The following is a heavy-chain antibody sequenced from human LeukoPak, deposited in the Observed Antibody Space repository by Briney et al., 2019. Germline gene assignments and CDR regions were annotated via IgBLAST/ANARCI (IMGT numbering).Heavy chain of an antibody. D-gene: IGHD1-26*01. CDR1: GYNFDGYY. J-gene: IGHJ4*02. V-gene: IGHV1-2*02. Sequence: ASVKVSCTASGYNFDGYYIHWVRQAPGSGLEWMAWIHPNTDDTHLAQKFQDRVTLSRDNSISTAYLELRSLRYDDTAVYYCARGEGIVGSTGLSYWGQGTLVSVSS. CDR2: IHPNTDDT. CDR3: ARGEGIVGSTGLSY.